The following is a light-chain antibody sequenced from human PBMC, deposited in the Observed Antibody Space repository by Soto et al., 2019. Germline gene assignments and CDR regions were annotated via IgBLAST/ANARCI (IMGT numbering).Light chain of an antibody. V-gene: IGLV1-40*01. Sequence: QSVLTQPPSVSGAPGQKVTISCTGSSSNIGAGYAVHWYQQLPGKAPKLLMYDNNNRPSGVPKRFSGSKSGTSASLAIAGLQTEDEADYLCQSFDSSRLGLLFGGGTQLTVL. CDR1: SSNIGAGYA. CDR2: DNN. J-gene: IGLJ2*01. CDR3: QSFDSSRLGLL.